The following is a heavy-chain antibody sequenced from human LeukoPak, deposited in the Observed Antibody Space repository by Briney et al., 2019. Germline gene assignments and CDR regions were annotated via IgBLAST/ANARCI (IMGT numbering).Heavy chain of an antibody. CDR3: ARTIGYCSSTSCYRDY. Sequence: SVKVSCKASGGTFSSYTISWVRQAPGQGLEWMGRIIPILGIANYAQKFQGRVTITADKSTSTAYMELSSLRSEDTAVYYRARTIGYCSSTSCYRDYWGQGTLVTVSS. D-gene: IGHD2-2*02. CDR2: IIPILGIA. CDR1: GGTFSSYT. V-gene: IGHV1-69*02. J-gene: IGHJ4*02.